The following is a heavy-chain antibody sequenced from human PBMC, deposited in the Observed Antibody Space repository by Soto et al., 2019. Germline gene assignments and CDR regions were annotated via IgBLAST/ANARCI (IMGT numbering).Heavy chain of an antibody. CDR3: ARDSRNYYYYMDV. Sequence: EVQLVESGGGVVQPGGSLRLSCAASGFTFSSYNMNWVRQAPGKGLEWISDISLSSSTIFYADSVKGRFTISRDNAKNSLYLQMNSLRAEDTAVYYCARDSRNYYYYMDVWGKGTTVTVSS. V-gene: IGHV3-48*01. CDR2: ISLSSSTI. J-gene: IGHJ6*03. CDR1: GFTFSSYN.